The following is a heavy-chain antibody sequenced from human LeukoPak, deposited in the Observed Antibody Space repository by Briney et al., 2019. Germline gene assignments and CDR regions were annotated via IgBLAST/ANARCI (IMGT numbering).Heavy chain of an antibody. Sequence: PGGSLRLSCAASGFTFSSYAMHWVRQAPGKGLEWVAVISYDGSNKYYADSVKGRFTISRDNSKNTLYLQMNSLRPEDTAVYYCARIGSPGVVAFYWYFDLWGRGTLVTVSS. J-gene: IGHJ2*01. V-gene: IGHV3-30-3*01. D-gene: IGHD2-15*01. CDR1: GFTFSSYA. CDR3: ARIGSPGVVAFYWYFDL. CDR2: ISYDGSNK.